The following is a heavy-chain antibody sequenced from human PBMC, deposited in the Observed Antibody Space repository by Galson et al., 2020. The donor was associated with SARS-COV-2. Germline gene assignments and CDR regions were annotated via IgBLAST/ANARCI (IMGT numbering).Heavy chain of an antibody. Sequence: GGSLRPSCDVSGFTFKDFWMSWFRQAPGKGLEWVANIKGDGSETNYADFVKGRFSISRDNAANSLYLQMNSLRVEDSAVYYCSREGGQGGYWGQGTRVTVSS. CDR3: SREGGQGGY. J-gene: IGHJ4*02. V-gene: IGHV3-7*01. CDR2: IKGDGSET. CDR1: GFTFKDFW.